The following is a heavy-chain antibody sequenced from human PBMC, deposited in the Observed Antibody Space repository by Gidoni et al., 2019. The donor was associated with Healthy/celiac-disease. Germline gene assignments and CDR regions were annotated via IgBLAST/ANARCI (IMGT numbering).Heavy chain of an antibody. CDR1: GYSISSGYY. D-gene: IGHD3-22*01. CDR3: AAQKTSYDSSGYYDQY. Sequence: QVQLQESGPGLVKPSETLSLTCTVSGYSISSGYYWGWIRQPPGKGLEWIGCIYHSGSTYYNPSLKSRVTISVDTSKNQFSLKLSSVTAADTAVYYCAAQKTSYDSSGYYDQYWGQGTLVTVSS. J-gene: IGHJ4*02. V-gene: IGHV4-38-2*02. CDR2: IYHSGST.